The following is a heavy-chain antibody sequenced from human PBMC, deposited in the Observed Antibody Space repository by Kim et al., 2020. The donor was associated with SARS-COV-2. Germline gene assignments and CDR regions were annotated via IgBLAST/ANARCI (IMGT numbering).Heavy chain of an antibody. J-gene: IGHJ4*02. CDR3: AKDRSSGWAFDY. CDR1: GFTFSSYG. Sequence: GGSLRLSCAASGFTFSSYGMHWVRLAPGKGLEWVAVISYDGSNKYYADSVKGRFTISRDNSKNTVYLQMNSLRAEDTAVYYCAKDRSSGWAFDYWGQGTLVTVSS. CDR2: ISYDGSNK. V-gene: IGHV3-30*18. D-gene: IGHD6-19*01.